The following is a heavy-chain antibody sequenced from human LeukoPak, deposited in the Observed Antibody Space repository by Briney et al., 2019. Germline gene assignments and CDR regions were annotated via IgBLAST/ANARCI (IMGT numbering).Heavy chain of an antibody. Sequence: GESLKISCKGSGYSFTSYWIGWGRQMPGTGLEWVGIMYPGDSDTRYSPSFQDQVSMSANKSISTAYLQWSSLKASDPAMYYCARQVPGCSGGSCYSGWFDPWGQGTLVTVSS. CDR3: ARQVPGCSGGSCYSGWFDP. V-gene: IGHV5-51*01. D-gene: IGHD2-15*01. CDR1: GYSFTSYW. J-gene: IGHJ5*02. CDR2: MYPGDSDT.